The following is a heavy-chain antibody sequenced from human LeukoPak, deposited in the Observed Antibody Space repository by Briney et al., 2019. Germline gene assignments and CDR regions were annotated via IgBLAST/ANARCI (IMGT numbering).Heavy chain of an antibody. CDR1: GFTFGDYA. CDR2: IRSKAYGGTT. V-gene: IGHV3-49*04. Sequence: GRSLRLPCTASGFTFGDYAMSWVRQAPGKGLEWVGFIRSKAYGGTTEYAASVKGRFTISRDDSKSIAYLQMNSLKTEDTAVYYCTRAAYGSGSFSDYWGQGTLVTVSS. D-gene: IGHD3-10*01. CDR3: TRAAYGSGSFSDY. J-gene: IGHJ4*02.